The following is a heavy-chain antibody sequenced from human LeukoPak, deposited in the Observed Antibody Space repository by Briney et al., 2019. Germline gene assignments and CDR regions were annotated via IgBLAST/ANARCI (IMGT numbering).Heavy chain of an antibody. J-gene: IGHJ6*03. Sequence: GGSLRLSCAASGFTFSSYAMSWVRQAPGKGLEWVSGISGSGGSTYYGDSVKGRFTISRDNSKSTLYLQMNSLRAEDTALYYCAREGHYDILTGYSPVEYYFYYMDVWGKGTTVTVSS. CDR2: ISGSGGST. V-gene: IGHV3-23*01. CDR1: GFTFSSYA. D-gene: IGHD3-9*01. CDR3: AREGHYDILTGYSPVEYYFYYMDV.